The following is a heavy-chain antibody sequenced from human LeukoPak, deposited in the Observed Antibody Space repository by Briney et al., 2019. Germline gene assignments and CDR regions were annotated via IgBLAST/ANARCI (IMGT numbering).Heavy chain of an antibody. D-gene: IGHD6-19*01. V-gene: IGHV3-23*01. Sequence: GGTLRLSCAASGFTFSSYGMSWVRQAPGKGLEWVSVISSSGDTTYYADSVKGRFTISRDNSKNTLYLQMNSLRAEDTAVYYCAKGTSGWYVAPFDYWGQGSLVTVSS. CDR3: AKGTSGWYVAPFDY. CDR1: GFTFSSYG. CDR2: ISSSGDTT. J-gene: IGHJ4*02.